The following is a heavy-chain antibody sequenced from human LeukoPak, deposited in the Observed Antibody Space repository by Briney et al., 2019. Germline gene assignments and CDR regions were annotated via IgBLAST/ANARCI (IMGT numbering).Heavy chain of an antibody. CDR1: GFTFSTYW. J-gene: IGHJ3*02. Sequence: PGGSLRLSCAASGFTFSTYWMSWVRQAPGKGLEWVADIKQDGSEKYYVDSVKGRFTISRDNAKNSLYLQMNSLRAEDTAVYYCAREGIPADGGLLDAFDIWGQGTMVTVSS. V-gene: IGHV3-7*01. CDR2: IKQDGSEK. D-gene: IGHD2-2*01. CDR3: AREGIPADGGLLDAFDI.